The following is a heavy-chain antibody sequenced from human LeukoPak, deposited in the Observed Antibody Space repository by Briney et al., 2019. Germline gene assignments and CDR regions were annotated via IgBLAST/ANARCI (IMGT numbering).Heavy chain of an antibody. V-gene: IGHV4-59*01. J-gene: IGHJ4*02. Sequence: SSETLSLTCTVSGGSISSYYWSWIRQPPGKGLEWIGYIYYSGSTNYNPPLKSRVTISVDTSKNQFSLKLSSVTAADTAVYYCARGGRYYDSSGLYYFDYWGQGTLVTVSS. D-gene: IGHD3-22*01. CDR1: GGSISSYY. CDR2: IYYSGST. CDR3: ARGGRYYDSSGLYYFDY.